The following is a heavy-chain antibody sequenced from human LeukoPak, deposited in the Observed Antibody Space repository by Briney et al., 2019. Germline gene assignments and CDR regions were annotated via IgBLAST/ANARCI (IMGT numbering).Heavy chain of an antibody. CDR1: GYSISSGYY. CDR3: ARLEDIVAVPAALDWFDP. CDR2: IYYSGST. Sequence: PSETLSLTCAVSGYSISSGYYWGWIRQPPGKGLEWIGSIYYSGSTYYNPSLKSRVTISVDTSKNQFSLKLSSVTAADTAVYYCARLEDIVAVPAALDWFDPWGQGTLVTVSS. D-gene: IGHD2-2*01. J-gene: IGHJ5*02. V-gene: IGHV4-38-2*01.